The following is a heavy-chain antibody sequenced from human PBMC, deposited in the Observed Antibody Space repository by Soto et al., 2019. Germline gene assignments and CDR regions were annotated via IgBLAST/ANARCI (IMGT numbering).Heavy chain of an antibody. CDR3: ARNIYGSGTLYSPKKKGGENYFDY. J-gene: IGHJ4*02. CDR1: GGTFSSYA. V-gene: IGHV1-69*13. CDR2: IIPIFGTA. D-gene: IGHD3-10*01. Sequence: SVKVSCKASGGTFSSYAISWVRQAPGQGLEWMGGIIPIFGTANYAQKFQGRVTITADESTSTAYMELSSLRSEDTAVYYCARNIYGSGTLYSPKKKGGENYFDYWGQGTLVTVSS.